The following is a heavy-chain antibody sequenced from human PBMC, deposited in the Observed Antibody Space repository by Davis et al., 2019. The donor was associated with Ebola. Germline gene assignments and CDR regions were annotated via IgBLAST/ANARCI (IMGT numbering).Heavy chain of an antibody. CDR2: IRYDGSNK. CDR3: AKDSYSSGWYPNYYYYGMDV. Sequence: GESLKISCAASGFTFSSYAMSWVRQAPGKGLEWVAFIRYDGSNKYYADSVKGRFTISRDNSKNTLYLQMNSLRAEDTAVYYCAKDSYSSGWYPNYYYYGMDVWGQGTTVTVSS. CDR1: GFTFSSYA. D-gene: IGHD6-19*01. V-gene: IGHV3-30*02. J-gene: IGHJ6*02.